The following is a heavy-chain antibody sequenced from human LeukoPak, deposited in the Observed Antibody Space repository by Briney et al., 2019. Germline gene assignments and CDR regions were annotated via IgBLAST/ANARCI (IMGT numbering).Heavy chain of an antibody. V-gene: IGHV4-59*01. Sequence: SETLSLTCTVSGGSISSYYWSWIRQPPGKGLEWIGYIYYSGSTNYNPSLKSRVTISVDTSKNQFSLKLSSVTAADTAVYYCAGRGYSYGYYYYGMDVWGQGTTVTVSS. CDR1: GGSISSYY. J-gene: IGHJ6*02. D-gene: IGHD5-18*01. CDR3: AGRGYSYGYYYYGMDV. CDR2: IYYSGST.